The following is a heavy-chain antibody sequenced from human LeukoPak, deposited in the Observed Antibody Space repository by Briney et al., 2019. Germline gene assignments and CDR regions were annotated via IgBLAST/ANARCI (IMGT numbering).Heavy chain of an antibody. V-gene: IGHV3-9*01. D-gene: IGHD6-19*01. J-gene: IGHJ4*02. Sequence: GGSLRLSCAASGFTFVDYAMHWVRQAPGKGLEWVSGISWNSGSIGYADSVKGRFTISRDNAKNSLYLQMNSLRAEDTALYYCAKDIRSRSIAVAGDWGQGTLVTVSS. CDR1: GFTFVDYA. CDR3: AKDIRSRSIAVAGD. CDR2: ISWNSGSI.